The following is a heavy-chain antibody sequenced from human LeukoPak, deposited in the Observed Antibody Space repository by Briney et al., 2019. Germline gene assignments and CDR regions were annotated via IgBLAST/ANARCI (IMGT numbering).Heavy chain of an antibody. V-gene: IGHV3-23*01. Sequence: GGSLRLSCAASGFTLSSYAMTWVRQAPGRGLEWVSSVDGSGGSTYYADSVKGRFTISRDNSKNTLYLQMNSLRAEDTAVYYCAKVRENWFDPWGQGTLVTVSS. J-gene: IGHJ5*02. CDR2: VDGSGGST. CDR1: GFTLSSYA. CDR3: AKVRENWFDP.